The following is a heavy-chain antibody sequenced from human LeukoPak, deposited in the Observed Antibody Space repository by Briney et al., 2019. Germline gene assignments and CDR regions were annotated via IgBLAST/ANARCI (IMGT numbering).Heavy chain of an antibody. J-gene: IGHJ4*02. CDR2: TYYRSKWYN. CDR3: ARDWGDGAGYDY. D-gene: IGHD3-16*01. CDR1: GDSVSKNSVA. Sequence: SQTLSLTCTISGDSVSKNSVAWNWIRQSPSRGLEWLGRTYYRSKWYNDYAVSVKSRITINPDTSKNQFSLHLKSVTPEDTAVYYCARDWGDGAGYDYWGQGTLATVSS. V-gene: IGHV6-1*01.